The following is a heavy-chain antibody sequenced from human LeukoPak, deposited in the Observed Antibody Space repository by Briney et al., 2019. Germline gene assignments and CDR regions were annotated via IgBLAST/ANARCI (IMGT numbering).Heavy chain of an antibody. D-gene: IGHD2-15*01. CDR2: ISXYNGTT. V-gene: IGHV1-18*01. J-gene: IGHJ2*01. Sequence: ISXYNGTTTYAQKLQGRVTMTTDTSTSTAYMELRSLRSDDTAVYYCARLGYCSGGSCSGDFDLWGRGTLVTVSS. CDR3: ARLGYCSGGSCSGDFDL.